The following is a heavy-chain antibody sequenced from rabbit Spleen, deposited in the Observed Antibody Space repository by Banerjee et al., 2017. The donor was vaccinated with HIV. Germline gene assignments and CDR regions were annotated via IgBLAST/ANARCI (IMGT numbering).Heavy chain of an antibody. J-gene: IGHJ6*01. CDR2: IDTGSSGFT. V-gene: IGHV1S40*01. CDR1: GVSFSSSSY. CDR3: ARDTGSSFSSYGMDL. Sequence: QSLEESGGDLVKPGASLTLTCTASGVSFSSSSYMCWVRQAPGKGLECIACIDTGSSGFTYFATWAKGRFTCSKTSSTTVTLQMTRLTAADTATYFCARDTGSSFSSYGMDLWGQGTLVTVS. D-gene: IGHD8-1*01.